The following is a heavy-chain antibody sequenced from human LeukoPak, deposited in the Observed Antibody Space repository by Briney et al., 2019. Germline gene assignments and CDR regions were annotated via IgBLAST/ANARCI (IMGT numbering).Heavy chain of an antibody. CDR3: AKVKASWWDLLFDY. CDR2: ISGSGDST. CDR1: GFTFSNYV. V-gene: IGHV3-23*01. J-gene: IGHJ4*02. Sequence: PGGSLRLSCAGSGFTFSNYVLSWVRQAPGKGLEWVSAISGSGDSTDYADFVKGRFTISRDNSKNTLYLQMNSLRAEDTAVYYCAKVKASWWDLLFDYWGQGTQVTVSS. D-gene: IGHD1-26*01.